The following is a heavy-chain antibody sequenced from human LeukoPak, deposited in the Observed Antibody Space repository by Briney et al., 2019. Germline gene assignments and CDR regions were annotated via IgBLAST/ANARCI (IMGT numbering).Heavy chain of an antibody. CDR2: IYSGGST. J-gene: IGHJ4*02. CDR1: GFTVSSNY. CDR3: ARGGGYYYDSSGYHLGFDY. D-gene: IGHD3-22*01. V-gene: IGHV3-66*02. Sequence: PGGSLRLSCAASGFTVSSNYMSWVRQAPGKGLEWVSVIYSGGSTYYADSVKGRFTISRDNSENTLYLQMNSLRAEDTAVYYCARGGGYYYDSSGYHLGFDYWGQGTLVTVSS.